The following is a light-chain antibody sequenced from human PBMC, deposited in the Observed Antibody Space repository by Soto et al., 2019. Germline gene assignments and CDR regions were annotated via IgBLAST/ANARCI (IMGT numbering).Light chain of an antibody. J-gene: IGKJ1*01. CDR2: DAS. CDR3: QQYNAYPWT. CDR1: QTISSW. V-gene: IGKV1-5*01. Sequence: DIQMTQSPSTLSASVGGRVTITCRASQTISSWLAWYQQKPGKAPKLLMYDASSLHSGVPSRFSGSGSGTEFTLTISSLQPDDFATYYCQQYNAYPWTFGQGTKVDIK.